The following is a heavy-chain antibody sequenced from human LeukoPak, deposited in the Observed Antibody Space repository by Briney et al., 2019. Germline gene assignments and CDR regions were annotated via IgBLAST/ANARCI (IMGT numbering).Heavy chain of an antibody. Sequence: GGSLRLSCAASGFTFSSYWMHWVRQVPGKGLVWVAHINNLGTGTTYADAVKGRFTISRDNAKNTLYLQMNSLRADDTAMYYCARGSGGFDYWGQGTLITVSS. CDR1: GFTFSSYW. CDR3: ARGSGGFDY. V-gene: IGHV3-74*01. J-gene: IGHJ4*02. D-gene: IGHD3-3*01. CDR2: INNLGTGT.